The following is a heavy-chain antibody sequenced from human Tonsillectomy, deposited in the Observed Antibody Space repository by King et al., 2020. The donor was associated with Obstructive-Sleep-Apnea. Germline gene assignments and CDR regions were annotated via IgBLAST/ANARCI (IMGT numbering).Heavy chain of an antibody. CDR3: ARVGETIYYYYGMDV. D-gene: IGHD1-7*01. CDR1: GASVNSFY. CDR2: IYIIGST. J-gene: IGHJ6*02. Sequence: LQLQESGPGLVEPSETLSLTCTVSGASVNSFYWSWIRQPAREGLEWIGRIYIIGSTDYNPSLNSLVTMSVDTSKKQFSLKLTSVTAADTAVYYCARVGETIYYYYGMDVWGQGTTVTVSS. V-gene: IGHV4-4*07.